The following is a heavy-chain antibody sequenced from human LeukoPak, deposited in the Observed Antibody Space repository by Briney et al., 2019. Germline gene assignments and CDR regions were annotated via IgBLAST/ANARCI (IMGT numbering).Heavy chain of an antibody. D-gene: IGHD2-15*01. Sequence: GGSLRLSCAASGFSFSTYGMHWVRQAPGKGLEWVAGLWHDGSNEYYADSVKGRFTTSRDNSKNTLYLQMNSLRAEDTAVYYCARGVWCSDGSCYRTFDYWGQGALVTVSS. CDR3: ARGVWCSDGSCYRTFDY. J-gene: IGHJ4*02. V-gene: IGHV3-33*01. CDR1: GFSFSTYG. CDR2: LWHDGSNE.